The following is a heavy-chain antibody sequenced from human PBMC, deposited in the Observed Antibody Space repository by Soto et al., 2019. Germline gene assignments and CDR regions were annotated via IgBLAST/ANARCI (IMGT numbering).Heavy chain of an antibody. Sequence: LSLTCAVSGFPISSAYDWGWIRQPPGKGLEWIGSISYSGTTYYNPSLKSRVTISMDTSKNQFSLRLSSVTAADTAVYYCARTTFYDWGQGTLVTVS. D-gene: IGHD1-1*01. J-gene: IGHJ4*02. V-gene: IGHV4-38-2*01. CDR2: ISYSGTT. CDR1: GFPISSAYD. CDR3: ARTTFYD.